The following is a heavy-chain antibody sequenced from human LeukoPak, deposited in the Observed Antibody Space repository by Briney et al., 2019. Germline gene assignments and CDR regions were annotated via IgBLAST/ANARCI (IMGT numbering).Heavy chain of an antibody. J-gene: IGHJ4*02. V-gene: IGHV3-30-3*01. CDR1: GFIFTNYD. CDR3: ARDLTLGKPDYFDH. CDR2: TSLDGSNK. Sequence: PGGSLRLSCVASGFIFTNYDIHWVRQAPGRGLEWVAVTSLDGSNKLYTDTVRGRFIISRDNSKNTVYLQMDRLRAEDTAVYYCARDLTLGKPDYFDHWGQGTLVTVSS. D-gene: IGHD7-27*01.